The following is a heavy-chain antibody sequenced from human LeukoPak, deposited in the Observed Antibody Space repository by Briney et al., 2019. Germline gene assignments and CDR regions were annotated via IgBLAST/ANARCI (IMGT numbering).Heavy chain of an antibody. CDR1: DGSITMDSYY. V-gene: IGHV4-39*07. CDR3: TRVYNPDYYYYMDV. CDR2: IYYSGST. J-gene: IGHJ6*03. Sequence: SETLSLTCSVSDGSITMDSYYWGWVRQPPGTGLEWIGSIYYSGSTYYTPSLKSRAFISVDTSQNHFSLSLRSVTAADTAVYYCTRVYNPDYYYYMDVWGKGTTVTVSS. D-gene: IGHD1-14*01.